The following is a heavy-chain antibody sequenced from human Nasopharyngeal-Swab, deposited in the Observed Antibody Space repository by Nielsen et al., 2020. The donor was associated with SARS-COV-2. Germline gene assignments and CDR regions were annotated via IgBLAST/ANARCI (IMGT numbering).Heavy chain of an antibody. J-gene: IGHJ4*02. Sequence: WICQPPGKGLEWIAYIYYSGSTYYNPSLKSRVTISVDTSKNQFSLKLSSVTAADTAVYYCARIAAAGIFDYWGQGTLVTVSS. V-gene: IGHV4-31*02. CDR3: ARIAAAGIFDY. CDR2: IYYSGST. D-gene: IGHD6-13*01.